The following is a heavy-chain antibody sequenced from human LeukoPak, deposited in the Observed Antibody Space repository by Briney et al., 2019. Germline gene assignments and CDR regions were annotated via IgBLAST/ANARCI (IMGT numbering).Heavy chain of an antibody. CDR1: GFTFSSYA. Sequence: GGSLRLSCAASGFTFSSYAMSWVRQAPGKGLEWVSAISGSGGSTYYADSVKGRFTISRDNSKNTLYLQMNSLRAEDTAVYYCAKTLEWLPPFYYYYMDVWGKGTTVTVSS. V-gene: IGHV3-23*01. D-gene: IGHD3-3*01. CDR2: ISGSGGST. CDR3: AKTLEWLPPFYYYYMDV. J-gene: IGHJ6*03.